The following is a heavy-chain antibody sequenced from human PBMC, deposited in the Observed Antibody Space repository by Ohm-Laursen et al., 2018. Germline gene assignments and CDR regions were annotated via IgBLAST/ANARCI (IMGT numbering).Heavy chain of an antibody. CDR2: INHSGRT. J-gene: IGHJ4*02. CDR1: GWSFSGYY. V-gene: IGHV4-34*01. CDR3: VSHQATTYPPLDY. Sequence: TLSLTCAVYGWSFSGYYWGWIRPPPGKGLEWIGEINHSGRTNYNSSLKSRVTILVNTAKNQFPLKRSSVTAADTAVYYCVSHQATTYPPLDYWGQGTLVTVSS. D-gene: IGHD5-24*01.